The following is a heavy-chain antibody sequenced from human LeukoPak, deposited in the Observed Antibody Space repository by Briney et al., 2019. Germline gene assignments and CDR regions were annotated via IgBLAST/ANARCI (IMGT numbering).Heavy chain of an antibody. CDR1: GFTFSSYA. CDR2: ISGSGGST. D-gene: IGHD2-2*01. J-gene: IGHJ5*02. CDR3: AKHSREPGVSISRNQLLPNWFDP. V-gene: IGHV3-23*01. Sequence: GGSLRLSCVASGFTFSSYAMSWVRQAPGRGLEWVSAISGSGGSTYYAHSVKGRFTISRDNSKNTLYLQMNSLRAEDTAVYYWAKHSREPGVSISRNQLLPNWFDPWGEGTLVTVSS.